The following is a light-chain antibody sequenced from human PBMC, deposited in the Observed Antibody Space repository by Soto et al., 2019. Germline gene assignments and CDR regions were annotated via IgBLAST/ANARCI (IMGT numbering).Light chain of an antibody. Sequence: QSALTQPPSVSGAPGQSITISCTGSSSNVGAYTVVSWYQQHPDTVPKLLIFAGSRRPSGVSDRFAGSKSGTTASLTISGLHHEEEADYYCSSYTGRRTQVFGSGTKVTVL. J-gene: IGLJ1*01. V-gene: IGLV2-14*03. CDR1: SSNVGAYTV. CDR3: SSYTGRRTQV. CDR2: AGS.